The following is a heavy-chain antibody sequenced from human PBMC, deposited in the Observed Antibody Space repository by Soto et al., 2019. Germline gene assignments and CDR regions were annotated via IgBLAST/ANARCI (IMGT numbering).Heavy chain of an antibody. V-gene: IGHV4-4*02. J-gene: IGHJ3*02. D-gene: IGHD3-3*01. CDR1: GGSISSSNW. Sequence: SETLSLTCAVSGGSISSSNWWSWVRQPPGKGLEWIGEIYHSGSTNYNPSLKSRVTISVDKSKNQFSLKLSSVTAADTAVYYCARGRFLEWLYAFDIWGQGTMVTVSS. CDR2: IYHSGST. CDR3: ARGRFLEWLYAFDI.